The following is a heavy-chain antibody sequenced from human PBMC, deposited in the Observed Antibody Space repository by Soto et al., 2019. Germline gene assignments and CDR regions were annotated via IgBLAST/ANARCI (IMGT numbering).Heavy chain of an antibody. J-gene: IGHJ6*02. CDR3: ARGLAVAGTDYYYYGMDV. D-gene: IGHD6-19*01. CDR2: ISYDGSNK. Sequence: GGSLRLSCAASGFTFSSYAMHWVRQAPGKGLEWVAVISYDGSNKYYADSVKGRFTISRDNSKNTLYLQMNSLRAEDTAVYYCARGLAVAGTDYYYYGMDVWGQGTTVTVSS. V-gene: IGHV3-30-3*01. CDR1: GFTFSSYA.